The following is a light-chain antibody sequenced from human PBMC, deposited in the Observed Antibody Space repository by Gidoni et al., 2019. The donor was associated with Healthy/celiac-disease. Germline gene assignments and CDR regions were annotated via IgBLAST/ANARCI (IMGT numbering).Light chain of an antibody. V-gene: IGKV4-1*01. CDR2: WAS. CDR1: QSVLYSSNTKNY. Sequence: DIVVTKSPDSLAVSLGERATINCKSSQSVLYSSNTKNYLAWYQQKPGQPPKLLMYWASTRESGVPDRFSGSGSGTDFTLTISSLQAEDVAVYYCQQYYSTPFTFGPXTKVDIK. CDR3: QQYYSTPFT. J-gene: IGKJ3*01.